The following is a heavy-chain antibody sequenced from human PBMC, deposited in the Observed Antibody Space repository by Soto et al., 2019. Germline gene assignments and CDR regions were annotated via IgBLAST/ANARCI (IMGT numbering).Heavy chain of an antibody. CDR2: IFYSGIT. J-gene: IGHJ4*02. CDR3: ARGRDGYNSFSFDS. CDR1: GDSISNGDYY. V-gene: IGHV4-30-4*01. D-gene: IGHD5-12*01. Sequence: SETLSLTVTVSGDSISNGDYYWTWIRQPPGKGLEWIGYIFYSGITFQKPALKSRVTISRDTSKNQFSLRLKSVTAADTALYYCARGRDGYNSFSFDSWGQGTRVTVSS.